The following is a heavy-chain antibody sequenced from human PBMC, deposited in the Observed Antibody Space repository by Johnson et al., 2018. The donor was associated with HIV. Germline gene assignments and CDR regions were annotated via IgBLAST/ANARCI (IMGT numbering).Heavy chain of an antibody. Sequence: QVQLVESGGGLVKPGGSLTVSCAGSGFTFSDYYVTWIRQAPGKGLEWVSYISSSGTTKDYAESVRGRFTNSRDNDKNLVYLQINSLRVEDTAVYYCARPAGKMILVVDDSFHIWGQGTTVTVSS. D-gene: IGHD2-15*01. CDR1: GFTFSDYY. V-gene: IGHV3-11*04. J-gene: IGHJ3*02. CDR3: ARPAGKMILVVDDSFHI. CDR2: ISSSGTTK.